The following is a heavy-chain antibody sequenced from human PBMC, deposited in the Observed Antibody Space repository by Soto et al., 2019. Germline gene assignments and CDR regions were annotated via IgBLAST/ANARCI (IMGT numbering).Heavy chain of an antibody. J-gene: IGHJ4*02. Sequence: SETLSLTCTVSGGSISSISYYWGWIRQPPGKGLEWIGYIYYSGSTSYNPSLKSRVTISVDTSKNQFSLKLSSVTAADTAVYYCARHSNRNYGLYFFDYWGLGALVTVSS. CDR3: ARHSNRNYGLYFFDY. CDR2: IYYSGST. V-gene: IGHV4-61*05. CDR1: GGSISSISYY. D-gene: IGHD4-4*01.